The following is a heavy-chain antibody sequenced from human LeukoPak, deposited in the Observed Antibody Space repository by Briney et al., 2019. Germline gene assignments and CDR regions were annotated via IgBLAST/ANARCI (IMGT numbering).Heavy chain of an antibody. V-gene: IGHV1-46*01. CDR2: INPSDGSR. J-gene: IGHJ4*02. CDR1: GYSFTDYY. Sequence: ASVKVSCKASGYSFTDYYMYWVRQAPGQGLERMGIINPSDGSRTYAQKFQGRVTMTRDTSTSTVYMELGSLRSEDTAVYYCANSRDGYNYARFDYWGQGTLVTVST. CDR3: ANSRDGYNYARFDY. D-gene: IGHD5-24*01.